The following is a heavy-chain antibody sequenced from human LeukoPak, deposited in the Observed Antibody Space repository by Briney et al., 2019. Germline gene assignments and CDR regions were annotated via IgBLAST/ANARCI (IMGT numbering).Heavy chain of an antibody. Sequence: PSETLSLTCAVYGVSFSSYYWSWVRQPPGKGLEWIGEINHSGSTNYNPSLKSRVTISVDTSKNQFSLKLSSVTAADTAVYYCARGRGGYDSRWFDPWGQGTLVTVSS. J-gene: IGHJ5*02. V-gene: IGHV4-34*01. CDR1: GVSFSSYY. CDR2: INHSGST. D-gene: IGHD5-12*01. CDR3: ARGRGGYDSRWFDP.